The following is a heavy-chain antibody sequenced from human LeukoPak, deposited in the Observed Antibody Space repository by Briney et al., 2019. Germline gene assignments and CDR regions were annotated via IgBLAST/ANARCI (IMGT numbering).Heavy chain of an antibody. V-gene: IGHV4-30-4*01. CDR3: ASSSDYYDSSGYYKYYFDY. J-gene: IGHJ4*02. CDR2: IYYSGST. D-gene: IGHD3-22*01. CDR1: GGSISSGDYS. Sequence: SEALSLTCTVSGGSISSGDYSWNWIRQPPGKGLEWIGYIYYSGSTYYNPSLKSRVTISVDTSKNQFSLKLYSVTAADTAVYYCASSSDYYDSSGYYKYYFDYWGQGTLVTVSS.